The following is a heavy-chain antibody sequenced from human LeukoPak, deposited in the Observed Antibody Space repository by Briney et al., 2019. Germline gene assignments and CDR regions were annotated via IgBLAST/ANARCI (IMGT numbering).Heavy chain of an antibody. CDR2: VGGTGTGT. CDR3: AKGGRSGSFDY. Sequence: GGSLRLSXAASGFIFSSYAMTWVRQAPGKGLEWVSTVGGTGTGTYYADSVKGRFTISRDNSKNTLYLQMNNLRGDDTAVYYCAKGGRSGSFDYWGQETLVTASS. CDR1: GFIFSSYA. J-gene: IGHJ4*02. V-gene: IGHV3-23*01. D-gene: IGHD1-26*01.